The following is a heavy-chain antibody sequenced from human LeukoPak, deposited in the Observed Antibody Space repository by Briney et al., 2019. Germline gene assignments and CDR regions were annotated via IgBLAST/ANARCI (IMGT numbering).Heavy chain of an antibody. CDR3: AKGAERTFIVVVPAARIAPFDY. Sequence: PGGSLRLSCAASGFTFSSYAMSWVRQAPGKGLEWVSAISGSGGSTYYADSVKGRFTISRDNSKNSLYLQMNSLRAEDTAVYYCAKGAERTFIVVVPAARIAPFDYWGQGTLVTVSS. CDR1: GFTFSSYA. CDR2: ISGSGGST. V-gene: IGHV3-23*01. J-gene: IGHJ4*02. D-gene: IGHD2-2*01.